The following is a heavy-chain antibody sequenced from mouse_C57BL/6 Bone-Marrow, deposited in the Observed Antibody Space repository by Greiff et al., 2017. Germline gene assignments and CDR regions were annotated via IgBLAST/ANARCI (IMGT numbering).Heavy chain of an antibody. Sequence: EVQLQQSGAELVRPGASVKLSCTASGFNIKDDYMRWVRQRPEQGLEWIGWIDPENGDTEYAAKFQGQVPITADTSNNTAYLQLSSLTSEDTAVYYCTPYYYGSRDYWGQGTTLTVSS. D-gene: IGHD1-1*01. CDR1: GFNIKDDY. CDR3: TPYYYGSRDY. CDR2: IDPENGDT. J-gene: IGHJ2*01. V-gene: IGHV14-4*01.